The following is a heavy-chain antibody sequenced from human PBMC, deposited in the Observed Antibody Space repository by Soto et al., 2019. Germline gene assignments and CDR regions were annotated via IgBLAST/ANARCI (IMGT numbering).Heavy chain of an antibody. J-gene: IGHJ6*02. V-gene: IGHV3-23*01. CDR1: GFTFSSYA. CDR3: TKPKYRGVVVNV. Sequence: VQLLESGGALVQPGGSLRLSCAASGFTFSSYAIYWVRQAPGKGLGWVSTISNSGDTYYADSVEGRFTISRDNSKDTLYLQMNSLRAEDTAVYYCTKPKYRGVVVNVWGQGTTVTASS. D-gene: IGHD3-10*01. CDR2: ISNSGDT.